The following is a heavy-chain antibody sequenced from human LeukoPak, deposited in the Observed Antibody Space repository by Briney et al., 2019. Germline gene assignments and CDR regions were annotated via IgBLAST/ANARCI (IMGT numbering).Heavy chain of an antibody. CDR3: ARVYDYVWGSYRHTYFDY. J-gene: IGHJ4*02. V-gene: IGHV3-30*14. D-gene: IGHD3-16*02. CDR2: ISYDGSNK. CDR1: GFTFSSYA. Sequence: GGSLRLSCAASGFTFSSYAMHWVRQAPGKGLEWVAVISYDGSNKYYADSVKGRFTISRDNSKNTLYLQMGSLRAEDMAVYYCARVYDYVWGSYRHTYFDYWGQGTLVTVSS.